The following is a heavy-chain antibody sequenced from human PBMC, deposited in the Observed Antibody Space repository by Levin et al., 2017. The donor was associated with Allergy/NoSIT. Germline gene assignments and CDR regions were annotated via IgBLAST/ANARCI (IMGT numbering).Heavy chain of an antibody. V-gene: IGHV4-61*02. J-gene: IGHJ4*02. CDR1: GGSISSGSYY. Sequence: KTSETLSLTCKVSGGSISSGSYYWSWIRQPAAKGLEWIGRIYSSGSANYNPSLKSRGTISVDTSKNQFSLKLSSVTAADTAVYYCARAEVGSEHWGQGTLVTVSS. CDR2: IYSSGSA. CDR3: ARAEVGSEH. D-gene: IGHD3-10*01.